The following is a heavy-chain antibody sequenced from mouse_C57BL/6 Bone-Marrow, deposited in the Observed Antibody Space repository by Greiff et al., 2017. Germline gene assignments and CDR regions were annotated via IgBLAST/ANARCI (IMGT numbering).Heavy chain of an antibody. V-gene: IGHV3-6*01. J-gene: IGHJ1*03. CDR1: GYSITSGYY. CDR3: ARDGMVTTWYFDV. D-gene: IGHD2-2*01. Sequence: ESGPGLVKPSQSLSLTCSVTGYSITSGYYWTWIRQFPRNKLEVLGYISYDGSNKYNQSFKNRTPITLDTSKNQFFLKLNSVTTEYTATYYCARDGMVTTWYFDVWGTGTTFTVAS. CDR2: ISYDGSN.